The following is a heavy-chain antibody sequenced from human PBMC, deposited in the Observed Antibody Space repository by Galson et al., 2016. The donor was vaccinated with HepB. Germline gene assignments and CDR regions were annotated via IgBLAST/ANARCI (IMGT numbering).Heavy chain of an antibody. J-gene: IGHJ4*02. Sequence: SLRLSCAASGFTFSSFWMTWVRQAPGKGLEYVANIQQDGNKRYYVASVRGRCTISRDNAKNSLYLQMNRLRAEDTAVYYCAREAIAVAKNFDYWGQGTLVTVSS. CDR2: IQQDGNKR. CDR1: GFTFSSFW. V-gene: IGHV3-7*01. D-gene: IGHD6-19*01. CDR3: AREAIAVAKNFDY.